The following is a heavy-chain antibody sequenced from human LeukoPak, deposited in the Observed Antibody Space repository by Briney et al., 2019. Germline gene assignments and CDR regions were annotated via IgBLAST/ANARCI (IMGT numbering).Heavy chain of an antibody. CDR2: ISAYNGNT. Sequence: ASVKVSCKASGYTFTSYGISWVRQAPGQGLEWMGRISAYNGNTNYAQKLQGRVTMTTDAATSTAYMELRSLRSDDTAVYYCARVLRYFDWLSAFDYWGQGTLVTVSS. J-gene: IGHJ4*02. CDR3: ARVLRYFDWLSAFDY. D-gene: IGHD3-9*01. V-gene: IGHV1-18*01. CDR1: GYTFTSYG.